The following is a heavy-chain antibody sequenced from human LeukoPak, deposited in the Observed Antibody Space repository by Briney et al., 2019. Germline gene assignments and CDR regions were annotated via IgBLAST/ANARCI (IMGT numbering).Heavy chain of an antibody. J-gene: IGHJ3*02. V-gene: IGHV3-23*01. CDR2: ISGRGDIT. CDR3: AREGMDAFDI. CDR1: GFSFRSYA. Sequence: HTGGSLRLSCAASGFSFRSYAMNWVRQAPGKGLEWVSGISGRGDITSHADSVKGRFTISRDNSKNTLYLQMNSLRAEDTAVYYCAREGMDAFDIWGQRTMVTVSS. D-gene: IGHD6-13*01.